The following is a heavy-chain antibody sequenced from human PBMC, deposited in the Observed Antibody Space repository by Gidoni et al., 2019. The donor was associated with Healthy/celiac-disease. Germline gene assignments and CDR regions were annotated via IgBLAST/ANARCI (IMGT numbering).Heavy chain of an antibody. V-gene: IGHV1-69*01. CDR3: ARAGGYYYDSSGYPPFDY. CDR1: GGTFSSYA. CDR2: IIPIFGTA. Sequence: QVQLVQSGAEVKKPGSSVKVFCKASGGTFSSYAISWVRQAPGQGLEWMGGIIPIFGTANYAQKFQGRVTITADESTSTAYMVLSSLRSEDTAVYYCARAGGYYYDSSGYPPFDYWGQGTLVTVSS. D-gene: IGHD3-22*01. J-gene: IGHJ4*02.